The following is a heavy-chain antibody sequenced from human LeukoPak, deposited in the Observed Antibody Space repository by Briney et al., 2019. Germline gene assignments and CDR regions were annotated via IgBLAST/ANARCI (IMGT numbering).Heavy chain of an antibody. V-gene: IGHV3-53*01. CDR2: IYKGGSI. CDR1: GLTVSSNY. CDR3: ASRGPGYYFDY. J-gene: IGHJ4*02. Sequence: GGSLRLSCAASGLTVSSNYMSWVRQAPGKGLEWVSVIYKGGSIYYADSVKGRFTISRDNSKNTVYLQMKSLRAKDTAVYYCASRGPGYYFDYWGQGTLVTVSS. D-gene: IGHD1-14*01.